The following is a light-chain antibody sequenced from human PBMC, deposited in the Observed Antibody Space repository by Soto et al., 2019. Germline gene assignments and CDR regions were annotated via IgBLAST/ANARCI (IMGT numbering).Light chain of an antibody. J-gene: IGKJ5*01. CDR3: MQSTQLPPT. CDR2: EVS. Sequence: DVVLTQTPLSLSVAPGQPASISCKSSQSLLHITGETFLFWYLQKPGQSPQPLIYEVSNRVSGMPDRFSGSGSGTDFTLEISRVETDDVGIYYCMQSTQLPPTFGQGTRLGIE. V-gene: IGKV2D-29*02. CDR1: QSLLHITGETF.